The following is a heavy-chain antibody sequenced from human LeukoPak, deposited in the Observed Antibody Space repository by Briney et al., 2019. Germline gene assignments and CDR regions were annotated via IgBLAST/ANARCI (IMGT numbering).Heavy chain of an antibody. J-gene: IGHJ1*01. Sequence: GRSLTRSCAASGFRFNSYGVHWVRQAPGTGLEWVAVAYGDGNSKYYADSVKGRFTISKDISENILYLQMSSLRVEDTAKYFCATGGDFFYSHWGQGTLVTVSS. D-gene: IGHD2-21*01. CDR2: AYGDGNSK. CDR3: ATGGDFFYSH. CDR1: GFRFNSYG. V-gene: IGHV3-33*01.